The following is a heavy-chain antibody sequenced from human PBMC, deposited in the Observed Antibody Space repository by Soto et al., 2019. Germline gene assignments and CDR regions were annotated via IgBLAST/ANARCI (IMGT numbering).Heavy chain of an antibody. J-gene: IGHJ4*02. CDR1: GYTFTTHY. CDR2: INISGGGT. V-gene: IGHV1-46*01. CDR3: ARDSTLAY. Sequence: GASVKVSCKTSGYTFTTHYMHWVRQAPGQGLEWMGIINISGGGTSYAQKFQGRVTMSRDTSTSTVYMELSSLRSEDTAVYYCARDSTLAYWGQGTLVPVSS.